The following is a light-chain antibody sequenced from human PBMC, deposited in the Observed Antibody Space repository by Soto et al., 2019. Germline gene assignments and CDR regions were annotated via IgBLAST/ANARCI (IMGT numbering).Light chain of an antibody. V-gene: IGLV2-23*01. CDR1: SSDVGSYNL. CDR3: CSYAGSSTWV. Sequence: QSALTQPASVSGSPGQSITISCSGSSSDVGSYNLVSWYQQYPGKAPKLTIYEDTKRPYGVSNRFSGSKSGNTASLTISGLQAEDEADYYCCSYAGSSTWVFGGGTKLTVL. CDR2: EDT. J-gene: IGLJ3*02.